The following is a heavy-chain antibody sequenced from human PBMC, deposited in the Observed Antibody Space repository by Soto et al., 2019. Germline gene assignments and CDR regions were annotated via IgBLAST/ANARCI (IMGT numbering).Heavy chain of an antibody. Sequence: EVQLLESGGDLVPPGGSLRLSCAASGFTFSNYAMTWVRQAPGRGLEWVSTILGSAAYYAGSVKGRFTISRDNSKNTSFLQMNSLRVDDTAIYYCTTRILNGVSWASLGPWGQGTLVTVSS. CDR3: TTRILNGVSWASLGP. J-gene: IGHJ5*02. CDR1: GFTFSNYA. D-gene: IGHD3-16*01. V-gene: IGHV3-23*01. CDR2: ILGSAA.